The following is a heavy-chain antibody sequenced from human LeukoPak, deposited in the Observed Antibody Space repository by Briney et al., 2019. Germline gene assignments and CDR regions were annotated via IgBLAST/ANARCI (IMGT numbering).Heavy chain of an antibody. J-gene: IGHJ4*02. CDR2: IYTSGST. CDR1: GGSISSYH. CDR3: ARGTMVRGAIVPPYK. Sequence: SETLSLTCTVSGGSISSYHWSWIRQPAGKGLEWIGLIYTSGSTNYNPSLKSRVTMSVDTSKNQFSLKLSSVTAADTAVYYCARGTMVRGAIVPPYKWGQGTLVTVSS. D-gene: IGHD3-10*01. V-gene: IGHV4-4*07.